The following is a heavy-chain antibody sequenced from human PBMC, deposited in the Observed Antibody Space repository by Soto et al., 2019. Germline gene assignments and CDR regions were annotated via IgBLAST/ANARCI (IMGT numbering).Heavy chain of an antibody. Sequence: SETLSLTCAVSGGSISSSNWWSWVRQPPGKGLEWIGEIYHSGSTNYNPSLKGRVTISVDKSKNQFSLKLSSVTAADTAVYYCARRWLLLHFDYWGQGTLVTVSS. CDR1: GGSISSSNW. J-gene: IGHJ4*02. D-gene: IGHD2-21*02. CDR3: ARRWLLLHFDY. CDR2: IYHSGST. V-gene: IGHV4-4*02.